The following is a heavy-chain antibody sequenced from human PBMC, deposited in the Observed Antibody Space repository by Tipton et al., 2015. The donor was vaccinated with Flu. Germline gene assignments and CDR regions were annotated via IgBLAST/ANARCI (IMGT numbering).Heavy chain of an antibody. CDR1: GDSIASDYF. Sequence: TLSLTCSVSGDSIASDYFWGWIRQPPGKGLEWIGNIYHTGSTYYNPSLRSRVTMLVDRSKNQFSLKLNFVTAADTAVYYCVRRDYSNYVSVPKNWFDSWGQGSLVTVSS. D-gene: IGHD4-11*01. CDR2: IYHTGST. J-gene: IGHJ5*01. CDR3: VRRDYSNYVSVPKNWFDS. V-gene: IGHV4-38-2*01.